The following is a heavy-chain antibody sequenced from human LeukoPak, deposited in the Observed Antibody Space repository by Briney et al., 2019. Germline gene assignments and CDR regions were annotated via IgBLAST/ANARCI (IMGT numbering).Heavy chain of an antibody. CDR2: FDPEDGET. CDR1: GYTLTELS. D-gene: IGHD3-9*01. CDR3: ATRPIQRLVILTGYYIIDY. Sequence: ASVKVSCKVSGYTLTELSMHWVRQAPGKGLEWMGGFDPEDGETIYAQKFQGRVTMTEDTSTDTAYMELSSLRSEDTAVYYCATRPIQRLVILTGYYIIDYWGQGTLVTVSS. J-gene: IGHJ4*02. V-gene: IGHV1-24*01.